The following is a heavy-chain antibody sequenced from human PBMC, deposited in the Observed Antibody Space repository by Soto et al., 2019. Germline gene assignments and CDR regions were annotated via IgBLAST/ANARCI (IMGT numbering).Heavy chain of an antibody. CDR2: ISWNSGSI. J-gene: IGHJ6*03. V-gene: IGHV3-9*01. CDR3: AKDGYSVTGEGHYYYYYMDV. CDR1: GFTFDDYA. D-gene: IGHD6-13*01. Sequence: PGGSLRLSCAASGFTFDDYAMHWVRQAPGKGLEWVSGISWNSGSIGYADSVKGRFTISRDNAKNSLYLQMNSLRAEDTALYYCAKDGYSVTGEGHYYYYYMDVWGKGTTVTVSS.